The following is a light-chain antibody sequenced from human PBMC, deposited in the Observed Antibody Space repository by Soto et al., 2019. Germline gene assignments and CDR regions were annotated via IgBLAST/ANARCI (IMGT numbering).Light chain of an antibody. CDR2: LGS. J-gene: IGKJ4*01. CDR3: MQVLQTPLT. Sequence: DIVMTQSPLSLPVTPGEPASISCRSSQSLLHSNGYNYLGWFLQKPGQSPQLLIYLGSGRASGVPDRFSGSGSGTDFTLKISRVEAEDVGVYYCMQVLQTPLTFGGGTRVVIK. CDR1: QSLLHSNGYNY. V-gene: IGKV2-28*01.